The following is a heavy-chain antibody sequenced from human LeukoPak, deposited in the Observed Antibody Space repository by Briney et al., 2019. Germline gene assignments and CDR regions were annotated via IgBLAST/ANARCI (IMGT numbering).Heavy chain of an antibody. CDR1: GGSTSTAY. CDR2: ISYDGGT. CDR3: ARSQLPSHLDP. D-gene: IGHD5-24*01. Sequence: KPSETLSLTCSVSGGSTSTAYWSWIRQPPGKGLEWIGYISYDGGTNYNPSLKSRVTISLDTSKNQFSLRLNSVTAADTAVYYCARSQLPSHLDPWGQGTLVTVSS. J-gene: IGHJ5*02. V-gene: IGHV4-59*01.